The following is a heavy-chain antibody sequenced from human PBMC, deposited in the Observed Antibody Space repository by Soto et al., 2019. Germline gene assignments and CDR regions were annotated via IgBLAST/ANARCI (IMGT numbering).Heavy chain of an antibody. V-gene: IGHV1-69*04. D-gene: IGHD3-10*01. J-gene: IGHJ4*02. CDR1: GDTFSFYS. Sequence: QVQLVQSGAEVKRPGSSVKVSCKASGDTFSFYSINWVRQAPGLGLEWMGRVDPILSMSNYAQRLQARVTMTADKSTSTAYMELSGLRSEDTAMYYCATSYGSGYRAFDYWGQGALVTVSS. CDR3: ATSYGSGYRAFDY. CDR2: VDPILSMS.